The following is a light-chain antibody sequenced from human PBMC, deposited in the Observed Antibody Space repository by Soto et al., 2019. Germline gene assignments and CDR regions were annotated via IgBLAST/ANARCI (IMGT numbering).Light chain of an antibody. Sequence: QSVLTQPHSASGSPGQSVTISCTGTSXDVGGYNYVSWYQQHPGKAPKLMIYEVSKRPSGVPDRFSGPKSGNTASLSVSGLQAEDEADYYCAAWDDSLNGWVFGGGTK. J-gene: IGLJ3*02. V-gene: IGLV2-8*01. CDR3: AAWDDSLNGWV. CDR1: SXDVGGYNY. CDR2: EVS.